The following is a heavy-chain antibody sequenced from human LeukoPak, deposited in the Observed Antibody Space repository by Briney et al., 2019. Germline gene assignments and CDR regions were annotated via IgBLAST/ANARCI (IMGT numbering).Heavy chain of an antibody. V-gene: IGHV4-59*01. CDR2: IYYSGST. CDR1: GDSISSYY. Sequence: SETLSLTCTVSGDSISSYYWNWIRQPPGKGLEWIGYIYYSGSTNYNPSLKSRVTISVDTSKNQFSLKLSSVTAADTAVYYCARLALQEVGATQTYYLDYWGQGTLVTVSS. CDR3: ARLALQEVGATQTYYLDY. D-gene: IGHD1-26*01. J-gene: IGHJ4*02.